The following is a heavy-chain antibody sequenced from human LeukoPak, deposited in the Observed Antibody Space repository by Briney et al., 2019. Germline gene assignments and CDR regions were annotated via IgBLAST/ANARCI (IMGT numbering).Heavy chain of an antibody. CDR2: IKGDGSEK. CDR3: ATYRQVLLPFES. D-gene: IGHD2-8*02. CDR1: GFTFSSYW. V-gene: IGHV3-7*03. J-gene: IGHJ4*02. Sequence: GGSLRLSCAASGFTFSSYWMTWVRQAPGKGLEWVGNIKGDGSEKYYVDSVRGRFTISRDNSKSTLSLQMNSLRAEDTAIYYCATYRQVLLPFESWGQGTLVTVSS.